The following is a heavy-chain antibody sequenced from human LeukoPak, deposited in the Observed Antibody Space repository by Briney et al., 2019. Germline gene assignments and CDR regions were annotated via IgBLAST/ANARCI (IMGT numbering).Heavy chain of an antibody. D-gene: IGHD2-2*01. Sequence: GGSLRLSCSASGLTFTTYAMFWVRQAPGKGLEYVSAISPDGGVTYYADSVKGRFTISGDNSKDTLYLQMSSLRAEDTAVYYCVTRPPAGRYFDYWGQGTKVTVSS. J-gene: IGHJ4*02. V-gene: IGHV3-64D*08. CDR2: ISPDGGVT. CDR1: GLTFTTYA. CDR3: VTRPPAGRYFDY.